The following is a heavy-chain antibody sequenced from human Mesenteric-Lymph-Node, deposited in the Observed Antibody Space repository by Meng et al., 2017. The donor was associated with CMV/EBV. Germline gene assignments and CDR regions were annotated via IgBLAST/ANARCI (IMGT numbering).Heavy chain of an antibody. Sequence: SGGTFSSYAISWVRQAPGQGLEWLGGLIPIFGTANYAQKFQGRVTITADKSTSTAYMELSSLRSEDTAVYYCARAPYNYYGSGAPDYWGQGTLVTVSS. V-gene: IGHV1-69*06. J-gene: IGHJ4*02. CDR1: GGTFSSYA. CDR3: ARAPYNYYGSGAPDY. CDR2: LIPIFGTA. D-gene: IGHD3-10*01.